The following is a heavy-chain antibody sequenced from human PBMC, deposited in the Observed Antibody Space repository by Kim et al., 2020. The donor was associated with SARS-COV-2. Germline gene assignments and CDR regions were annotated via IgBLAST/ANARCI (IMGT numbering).Heavy chain of an antibody. V-gene: IGHV1-18*01. J-gene: IGHJ5*02. CDR3: ARDGVPLMVRGPKNWFDP. Sequence: ASVKVSCKASGYTFTSYGISWVRQAPGQGLEWMGWISAYNGNTNYAQKLQGRVTITTDTSTSTAYMELRSLRSDDTAVYYCARDGVPLMVRGPKNWFDPWGQGTLVTVSS. CDR1: GYTFTSYG. D-gene: IGHD3-10*01. CDR2: ISAYNGNT.